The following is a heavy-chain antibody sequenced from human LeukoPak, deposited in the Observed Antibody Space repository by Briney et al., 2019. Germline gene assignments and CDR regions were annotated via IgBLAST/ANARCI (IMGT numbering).Heavy chain of an antibody. CDR3: ARETPDYGDDY. D-gene: IGHD4-17*01. CDR1: VGTFSSYA. J-gene: IGHJ4*02. V-gene: IGHV1-69*01. Sequence: SSVKVSCKASVGTFSSYAISWVRQAPGQGREWMGGIIPIFGTANYAQKFQGRVTITADESTSTAYMELSSLRSEDTAVYYCARETPDYGDDYWGQGTLVTVSS. CDR2: IIPIFGTA.